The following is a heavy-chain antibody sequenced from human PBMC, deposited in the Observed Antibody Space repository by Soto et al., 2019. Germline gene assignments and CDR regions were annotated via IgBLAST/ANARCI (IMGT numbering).Heavy chain of an antibody. V-gene: IGHV3-74*01. CDR3: AREVPISAANYIDH. J-gene: IGHJ4*02. Sequence: PGGSLRLSCAASGFSLSDFWMHWIRQAPGKGLVWVARISDDAITRSYADFVEGRFTISRDNAKNMVYLQLNSLTTDDTALYYCAREVPISAANYIDHWGQGALVTVSS. CDR1: GFSLSDFW. D-gene: IGHD5-12*01. CDR2: ISDDAITR.